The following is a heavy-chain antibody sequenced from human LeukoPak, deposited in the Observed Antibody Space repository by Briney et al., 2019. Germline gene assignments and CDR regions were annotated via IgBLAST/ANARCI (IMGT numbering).Heavy chain of an antibody. CDR3: ARWNDYYDSSGYSENAFDI. V-gene: IGHV1-2*02. CDR2: INPNSGGT. Sequence: AAVKVSCKASGYIFTSYFMHWVRQAPGQGLEWMGWINPNSGGTNYAQKFQGRVTMTRDTSISTAYMELSRLRSDDTAVYYCARWNDYYDSSGYSENAFDIWGQGTMVTVSS. D-gene: IGHD3-22*01. CDR1: GYIFTSYF. J-gene: IGHJ3*02.